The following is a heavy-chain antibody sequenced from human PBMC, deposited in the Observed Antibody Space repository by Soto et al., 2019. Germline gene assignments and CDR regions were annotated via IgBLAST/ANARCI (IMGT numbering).Heavy chain of an antibody. CDR1: GFTCISHA. CDR3: ARAAYTSGYYYFDH. D-gene: IGHD6-19*01. Sequence: LRHSCAAVGFTCISHAMHWVRQAPGKGLEWVANIWFDGSNKNYADSVKGRFTISRDNSKNTLFLQVNSLRAEDTAIYYCARAAYTSGYYYFDHWGQGTPVTVS. V-gene: IGHV3-33*01. J-gene: IGHJ4*02. CDR2: IWFDGSNK.